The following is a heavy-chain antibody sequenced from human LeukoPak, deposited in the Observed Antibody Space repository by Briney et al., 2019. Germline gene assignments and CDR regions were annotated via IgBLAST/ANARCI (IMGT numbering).Heavy chain of an antibody. J-gene: IGHJ4*02. Sequence: PSETLSLTCTVSGASISGSNYYWGWIRQPPGKGLEWIASINYSGSTYYNPSLKSRVTISVDTSKNQFSLKLSSMTAADTAVYYCARHPDLDYWGQGILVTVSS. V-gene: IGHV4-39*01. CDR2: INYSGST. CDR3: ARHPDLDY. CDR1: GASISGSNYY.